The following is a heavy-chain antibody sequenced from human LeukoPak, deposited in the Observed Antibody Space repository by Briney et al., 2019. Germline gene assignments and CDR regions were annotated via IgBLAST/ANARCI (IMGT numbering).Heavy chain of an antibody. CDR2: IYYTGST. J-gene: IGHJ4*02. V-gene: IGHV4-59*01. D-gene: IGHD6-13*01. CDR3: ARDRPGGSSLDY. CDR1: GGSISRDY. Sequence: SETLSLTCTVSGGSISRDYWSWIRQPPGKGLEWIGYIYYTGSTNYNPSLKSRITISVDTSKNQFSLKLSSVTAADTAVYYCARDRPGGSSLDYWGQGTLVTVSS.